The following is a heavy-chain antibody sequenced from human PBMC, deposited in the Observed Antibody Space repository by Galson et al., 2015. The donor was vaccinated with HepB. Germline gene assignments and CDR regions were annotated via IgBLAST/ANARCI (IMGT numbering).Heavy chain of an antibody. Sequence: SLRLSCAASGFTFSSYWMSWVRQAPGKGLEWVANIKQDGSEKYYVDSVKGRFTISRDNAKNSLYLQMNSLRAEDTAVYYCAREDGDTAMVRYYYYYYMDVWGKGTTVTVSS. V-gene: IGHV3-7*03. D-gene: IGHD5-18*01. CDR3: AREDGDTAMVRYYYYYYMDV. J-gene: IGHJ6*03. CDR2: IKQDGSEK. CDR1: GFTFSSYW.